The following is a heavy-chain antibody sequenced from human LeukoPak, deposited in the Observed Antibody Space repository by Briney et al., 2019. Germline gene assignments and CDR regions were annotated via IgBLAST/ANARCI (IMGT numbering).Heavy chain of an antibody. CDR2: IWYDGSNK. J-gene: IGHJ4*02. V-gene: IGHV3-33*01. Sequence: GGSLRLSCAASGFTFSSYGMHWVRQAPGKGLEWVAVIWYDGSNKYYADSVKGRFTISRDNSKNTLYLQMNSLRAEDTAVYYCAREGSVSNDDFWSGYSGSPLYWGQGTLVTVSS. CDR3: AREGSVSNDDFWSGYSGSPLY. D-gene: IGHD3-3*01. CDR1: GFTFSSYG.